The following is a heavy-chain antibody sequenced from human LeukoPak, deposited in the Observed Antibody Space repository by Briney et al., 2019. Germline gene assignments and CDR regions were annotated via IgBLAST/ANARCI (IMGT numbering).Heavy chain of an antibody. CDR1: GFTFSNAW. CDR3: TTAYDYGDYRWNY. Sequence: PGGSLRLSCAASGFTFSNAWMSWVRQAPGKGLEWVGRIKSKTDGGTTDYAAPVKGRFTISRDGSKNTLYLQMNSLNTEDTAVYYCTTAYDYGDYRWNYWGQGTLVTVSS. V-gene: IGHV3-15*01. D-gene: IGHD4-17*01. J-gene: IGHJ4*02. CDR2: IKSKTDGGTT.